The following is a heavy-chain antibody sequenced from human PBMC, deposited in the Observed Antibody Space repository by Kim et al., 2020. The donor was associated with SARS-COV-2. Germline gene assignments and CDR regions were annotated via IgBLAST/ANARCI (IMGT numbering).Heavy chain of an antibody. D-gene: IGHD5-12*01. J-gene: IGHJ4*03. V-gene: IGHV3-30*04. CDR1: GFTFSSYA. Sequence: GGSLRLSCAASGFTFSSYAMHWVRQAPGKGLEWVAVISYDGSNKYYADSVKGRFTISRDNSKNTLYLQMNSLRAEDTAVYYCASSDVEMATITGYFDYWG. CDR3: ASSDVEMATITGYFDY. CDR2: ISYDGSNK.